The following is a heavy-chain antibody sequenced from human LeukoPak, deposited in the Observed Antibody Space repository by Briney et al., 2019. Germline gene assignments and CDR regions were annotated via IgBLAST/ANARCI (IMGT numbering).Heavy chain of an antibody. CDR2: IKQDGSER. J-gene: IGHJ4*02. CDR3: ARDGGHSTDLDY. D-gene: IGHD2-8*02. CDR1: GFTFSSYE. V-gene: IGHV3-7*01. Sequence: PGGSLRLSCAASGFTFSSYEMNWVRQAPGKGPEWVANIKQDGSERYYVHSVRGRFTISRGNAKNALYLQMNSLRAEDTAVYYCARDGGHSTDLDYWGQGILVTVSS.